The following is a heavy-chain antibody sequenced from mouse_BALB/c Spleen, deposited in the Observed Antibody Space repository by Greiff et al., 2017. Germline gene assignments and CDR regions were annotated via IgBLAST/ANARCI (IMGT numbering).Heavy chain of an antibody. D-gene: IGHD2-3*01. V-gene: IGHV2-2*02. Sequence: QVQLKESGPGLVQPSQSLSITCTVSGFSLTSYGVHWVRQSPGKGLEWLGVIWSGGSTDYNAAFISRLSISKDNSKSQVFFKMNSLQANDTAIYYCARNRGSDGYLLYYFDYWGQGTTLTVSS. CDR2: IWSGGST. CDR1: GFSLTSYG. J-gene: IGHJ2*01. CDR3: ARNRGSDGYLLYYFDY.